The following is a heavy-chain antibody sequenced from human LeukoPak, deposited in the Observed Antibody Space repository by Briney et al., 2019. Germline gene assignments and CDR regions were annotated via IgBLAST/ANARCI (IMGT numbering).Heavy chain of an antibody. J-gene: IGHJ5*02. V-gene: IGHV4-59*01. D-gene: IGHD4-17*01. CDR1: GGSISSYY. CDR2: IFYSGTT. CDR3: AIYGNWFDP. Sequence: SETLSLTCTVSGGSISSYYWSWIRQPPGKGLEWIGFIFYSGTTNYNPSLKSRVTISADTSKRQFSLKLRSVTAADTAIYYCAIYGNWFDPWGQGTLVAVSS.